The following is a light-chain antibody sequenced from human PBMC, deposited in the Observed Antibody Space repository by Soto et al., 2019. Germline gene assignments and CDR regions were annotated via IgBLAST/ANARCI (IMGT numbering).Light chain of an antibody. V-gene: IGKV3-11*01. CDR3: QQRKFWPPLT. J-gene: IGKJ4*01. Sequence: EVVLTQSPAPLSLSPGESATLSCRASQSVDRYLAWYQQKPGQPPRLLIYDTSNRATGVPARFSGSGSGTDFTLTISSLEPEDFAVYYCQQRKFWPPLTFGGGTKVEIQ. CDR2: DTS. CDR1: QSVDRY.